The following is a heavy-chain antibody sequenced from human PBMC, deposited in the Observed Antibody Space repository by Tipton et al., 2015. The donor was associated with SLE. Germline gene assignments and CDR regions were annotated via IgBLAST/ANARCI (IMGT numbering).Heavy chain of an antibody. J-gene: IGHJ4*02. CDR1: GDSISRYY. Sequence: GLVKPSETLSLTCNASGDSISRYYWGWIRQPAGKGLEWIGRIYTGGNTKYNPSLESRVTLSADASKAQFSLKLTSVTAADTAVYYCVVCSPSSCAYFDYWGQGRLVTVSS. CDR3: VVCSPSSCAYFDY. V-gene: IGHV4-4*07. D-gene: IGHD2-2*01. CDR2: IYTGGNT.